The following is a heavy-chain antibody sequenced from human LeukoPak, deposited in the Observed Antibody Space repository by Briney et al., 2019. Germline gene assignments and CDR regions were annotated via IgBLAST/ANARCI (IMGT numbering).Heavy chain of an antibody. J-gene: IGHJ4*02. CDR3: ARLVKNYDFWSGYPDY. D-gene: IGHD3-3*01. CDR1: GYSFTSYW. Sequence: GESLKISCKGSGYSFTSYWIGWVRQMPGKGLEWMGIIYPGDSDTRYSPSFQGQVTISADKSISTAYLQRSSLKASDIAMYYCARLVKNYDFWSGYPDYWGQGTLVTVSS. V-gene: IGHV5-51*01. CDR2: IYPGDSDT.